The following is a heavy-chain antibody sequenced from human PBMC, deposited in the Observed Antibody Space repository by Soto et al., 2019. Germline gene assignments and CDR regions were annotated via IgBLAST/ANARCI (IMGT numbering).Heavy chain of an antibody. CDR1: GFTFSSSW. CDR3: GKAMDV. V-gene: IGHV3-7*01. Sequence: EVQLVESGGGLVQPGGSLRLSCAASGFTFSSSWMHWVRQAPGKGLEWVANIKQDGSEKFYVDSVKGRFTISRDNAKNSLYLQMISLRAEDTAVYYCGKAMDVWGQGTTVTVSS. J-gene: IGHJ6*02. CDR2: IKQDGSEK.